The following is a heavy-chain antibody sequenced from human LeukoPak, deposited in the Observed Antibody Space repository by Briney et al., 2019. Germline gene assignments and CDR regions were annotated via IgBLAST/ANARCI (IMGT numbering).Heavy chain of an antibody. CDR2: IKQDGSEK. CDR1: GFTFSSYW. V-gene: IGHV3-7*03. J-gene: IGHJ4*02. Sequence: GGSLRLSCAASGFTFSSYWMSWVRQAPGKGLEWVAHIKQDGSEKYYVDSVKGRFTISRDNAKNSLYLQMNSLRAEDTAVYYCARAVGYSYGFGGQFDYWGQGTLVTVSS. D-gene: IGHD5-18*01. CDR3: ARAVGYSYGFGGQFDY.